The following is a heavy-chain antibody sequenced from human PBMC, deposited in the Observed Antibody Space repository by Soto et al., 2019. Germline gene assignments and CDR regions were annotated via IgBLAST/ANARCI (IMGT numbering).Heavy chain of an antibody. D-gene: IGHD2-2*01. J-gene: IGHJ5*02. Sequence: SETLSLTCTVSGGSISSYYWSWIRQPPGKGLEWIGYFYYSGSTNYNPSLKSRVTMSVDTSKNQLPLRLSSVTAADTAVYYCARLHCNSPNCVPLDPWGQGTLVTVSS. CDR1: GGSISSYY. CDR2: FYYSGST. V-gene: IGHV4-59*08. CDR3: ARLHCNSPNCVPLDP.